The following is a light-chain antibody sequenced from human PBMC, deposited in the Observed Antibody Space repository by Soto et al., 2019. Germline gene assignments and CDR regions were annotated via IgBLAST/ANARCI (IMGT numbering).Light chain of an antibody. V-gene: IGKV3-20*01. CDR2: DAS. CDR1: QTVSSNF. Sequence: EIVLTQSPGTLSLSPGERGTLSCGASQTVSSNFLAWYQQKPGQAPRLLIFDASTRATGIPDRFTGSGSGTDFTLTISRLEPEDFAVYYCQFYGDPSKTFGQGTKVDIK. CDR3: QFYGDPSKT. J-gene: IGKJ1*01.